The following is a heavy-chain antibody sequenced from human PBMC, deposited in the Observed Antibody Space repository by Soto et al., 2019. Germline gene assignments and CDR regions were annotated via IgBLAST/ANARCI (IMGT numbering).Heavy chain of an antibody. CDR1: GYTFTNYA. V-gene: IGHV1-3*05. CDR3: ARGYDFSGGMDV. Sequence: QVQLVQSGAEEKKPGASVKVSCKASGYTFTNYAMHWVRQAPGQRLEWMGWINAGNGNTKYSQKFQGRVTITRDTYASTAYMELSSLRFEDTAMYYCARGYDFSGGMDVWGQGTTVTVSS. D-gene: IGHD3-3*01. J-gene: IGHJ6*02. CDR2: INAGNGNT.